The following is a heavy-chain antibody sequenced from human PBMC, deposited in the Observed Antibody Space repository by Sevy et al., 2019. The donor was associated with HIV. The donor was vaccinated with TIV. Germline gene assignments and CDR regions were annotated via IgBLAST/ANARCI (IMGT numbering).Heavy chain of an antibody. CDR2: FNPEENQM. CDR3: TIARGDLWSGFHP. D-gene: IGHD3-3*01. V-gene: IGHV1-24*01. J-gene: IGHJ5*02. Sequence: ASVKVSCGVSGDTLSEVSIHWVRQAPGKGLEWMGGFNPEENQMIYAQKFQGRVTMTDDTSTDTAYMELTSLRSEDTAVYYCTIARGDLWSGFHPWGLGTLVTVSS. CDR1: GDTLSEVS.